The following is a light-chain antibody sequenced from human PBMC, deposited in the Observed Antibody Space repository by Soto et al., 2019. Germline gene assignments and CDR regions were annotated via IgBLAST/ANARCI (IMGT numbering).Light chain of an antibody. J-gene: IGLJ1*01. Sequence: QSVLTQPPSVSGAPGQRVTISCTGSSSNIGTGYDVHWYQQLPGRAPKLLIYGNSNRPSGVPDRFSGSKSGTSASLAITGLQAEDEADYYCQSFDSSRFYVFGTGTKVTVL. V-gene: IGLV1-40*01. CDR1: SSNIGTGYD. CDR3: QSFDSSRFYV. CDR2: GNS.